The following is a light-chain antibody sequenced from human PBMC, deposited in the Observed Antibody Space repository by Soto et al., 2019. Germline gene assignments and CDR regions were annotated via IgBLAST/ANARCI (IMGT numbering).Light chain of an antibody. J-gene: IGKJ3*01. CDR2: AAS. CDR1: QGISSW. Sequence: DIPMTQSPSSVSASVGDRVTITCRASQGISSWLAWYQQKPGKAPKLLIYAASSLQSGVPSRFSGSGSATDFPLTIRRLQPEDFATYYCQQGNSFPPAFTFGPGTKVDSK. CDR3: QQGNSFPPAFT. V-gene: IGKV1-12*01.